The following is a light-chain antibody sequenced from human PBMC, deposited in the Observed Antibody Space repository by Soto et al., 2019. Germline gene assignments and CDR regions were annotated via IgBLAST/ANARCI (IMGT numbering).Light chain of an antibody. V-gene: IGKV1-33*01. J-gene: IGKJ4*01. CDR2: DAS. Sequence: DIQMTQSPSSLSASVGDRVTITCQASQDITNSLNWYQQKPGKAPKLLICDASNLETGVPSRFSGSGSGTDFTFSISSLQPEDIETNYCQKIKVLPIFGGGPRWRSN. CDR1: QDITNS. CDR3: QKIKVLPI.